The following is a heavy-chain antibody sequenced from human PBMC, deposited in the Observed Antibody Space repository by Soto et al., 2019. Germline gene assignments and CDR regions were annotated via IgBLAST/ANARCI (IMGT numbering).Heavy chain of an antibody. J-gene: IGHJ5*02. D-gene: IGHD2-21*02. V-gene: IGHV4-39*01. CDR3: ARHPSDFWFDP. CDR1: GGSISSSSYF. CDR2: IYYSGST. Sequence: QLQLQESGPGLVKPSETLSLTCSVSGGSISSSSYFWGWIRQPQGKGLEWIGSIYYSGSTYYNPSLNSRVTVSVAPSKNQFSLQLSSVTAADAAVYYCARHPSDFWFDPWGQGTLVTVSS.